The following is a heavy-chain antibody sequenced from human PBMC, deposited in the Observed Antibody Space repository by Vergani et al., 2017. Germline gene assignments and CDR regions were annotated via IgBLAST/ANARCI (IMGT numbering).Heavy chain of an antibody. CDR2: ISSSSSYI. CDR1: GFTFSSYS. J-gene: IGHJ4*01. D-gene: IGHD4-23*01. CDR3: ARDGGGNGDFDY. V-gene: IGHV3-21*01. Sequence: EVQLVESGGGLVKPGGSLRLSCAASGFTFSSYSMNWVRQAPGKGLEWVSSISSSSSYIYYADSVKGRFTISRDNAKNSLYLQMNSLRAEDTAVYYCARDGGGNGDFDYWGHGTLVTVSS.